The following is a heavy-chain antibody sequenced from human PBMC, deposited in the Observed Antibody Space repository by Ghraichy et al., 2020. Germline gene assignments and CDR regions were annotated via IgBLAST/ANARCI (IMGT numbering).Heavy chain of an antibody. CDR2: ISGGSRSM. Sequence: GGSLRLSGVASGITFSSHYMNWVRQAPGKGLEWFSSISGGSRSMYYADSVMGRFTISRDNAKNSLYLQMNSLRVEDTAVYYCARGGLVGAIDLWGQGTMVTVSS. CDR1: GITFSSHY. D-gene: IGHD1-26*01. J-gene: IGHJ3*01. V-gene: IGHV3-21*06. CDR3: ARGGLVGAIDL.